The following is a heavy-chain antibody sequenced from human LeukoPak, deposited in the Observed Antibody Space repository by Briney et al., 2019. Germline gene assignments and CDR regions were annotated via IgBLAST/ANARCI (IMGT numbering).Heavy chain of an antibody. V-gene: IGHV3-21*04. D-gene: IGHD6-19*01. CDR2: ISSGTTYI. CDR1: GFTFSTYS. Sequence: GSLRLSCAASGFTFSTYSMNWVRQAPGKGLEWVSSISSGTTYIKYADSVKGRFTTSRDNSKNTLYLQMNSLRAEDTAVYYCAKEYRAFTSGPRTWFDPWGQGTLVTVSS. J-gene: IGHJ5*02. CDR3: AKEYRAFTSGPRTWFDP.